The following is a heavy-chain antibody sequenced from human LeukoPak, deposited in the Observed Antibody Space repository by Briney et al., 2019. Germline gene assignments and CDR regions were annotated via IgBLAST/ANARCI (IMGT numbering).Heavy chain of an antibody. Sequence: PGGSLRLSCAASGFTFSSYGMHWVRQAPGKGLEWVAVISYDGSNKYYADSVKGRFTISRDNSKNTLYLQMNSLRTEDTAVYYCARGLIYQWGQGTLVTVSS. D-gene: IGHD2-2*01. CDR1: GFTFSSYG. CDR3: ARGLIYQ. CDR2: ISYDGSNK. V-gene: IGHV3-30*03. J-gene: IGHJ4*02.